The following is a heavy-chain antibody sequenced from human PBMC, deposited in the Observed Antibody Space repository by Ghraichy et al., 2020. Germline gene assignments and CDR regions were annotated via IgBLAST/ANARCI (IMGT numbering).Heavy chain of an antibody. CDR1: GFTFSDHY. Sequence: GGSLRLSCAASGFTFSDHYMDWVRQAPGKGLEWVGRTRNKANSYTTEYAASVKGRFTISRDDSKNSLYLQMNTLKTEDTAVYYCARVRADNMLTFGVGTRLMVKPHIQNPDPAVYQLRDSKSRDKSVCLVKDY. D-gene: IGHD2-2*01. CDR3: ARVRADNMLTFGVGTRLMVKPHIQNPDPAVYQLRDSKSRDKSVCLVKDY. J-gene: IGHJ4*01. V-gene: IGHV3-72*01. CDR2: TRNKANSYTT.